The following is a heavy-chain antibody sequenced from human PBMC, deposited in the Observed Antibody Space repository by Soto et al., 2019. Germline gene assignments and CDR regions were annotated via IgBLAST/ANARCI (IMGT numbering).Heavy chain of an antibody. J-gene: IGHJ4*02. CDR3: ARDHHYYDSSGYYSFYPYFDY. D-gene: IGHD3-22*01. CDR1: GFTFSAVA. V-gene: IGHV3-23*01. Sequence: GGALRLSCADSGFTFSAVAMSWVRQAPGKGLEWVSAISGSGDSTYYADSVKGRFTISRDNSKNTLYLQMNSLRAEDTAVYYCARDHHYYDSSGYYSFYPYFDYWGQGTLVTVSS. CDR2: ISGSGDST.